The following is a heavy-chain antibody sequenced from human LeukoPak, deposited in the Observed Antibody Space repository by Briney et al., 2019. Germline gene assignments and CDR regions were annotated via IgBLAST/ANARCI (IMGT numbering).Heavy chain of an antibody. CDR2: ISDSGGRT. D-gene: IGHD3-10*01. CDR1: GITLSNYG. V-gene: IGHV3-23*01. J-gene: IGHJ4*02. CDR3: AKRGVVIRVILVGFHKEAYYFDS. Sequence: KSGGSLCLSCAVSGITLSNYGMSWVRQAPGQGLERVAGISDSGGRTNFADSVNGRFTISRDNPKNTLYLQMNSLRAEDTAVYFCAKRGVVIRVILVGFHKEAYYFDSWGQGVLVTVSS.